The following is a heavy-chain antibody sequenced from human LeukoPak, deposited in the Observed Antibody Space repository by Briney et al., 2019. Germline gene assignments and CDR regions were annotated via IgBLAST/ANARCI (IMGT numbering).Heavy chain of an antibody. CDR3: AKVFGNTIFGVVNPSYYFDD. CDR1: GFTFNNYA. D-gene: IGHD3-3*01. J-gene: IGHJ4*02. V-gene: IGHV3-23*01. CDR2: VSSGGGSI. Sequence: GGSLRLSCAASGFTFNNYAMSWVRQAPVKGLEWVSSVSSGGGSIYYADSVKGRFTISRDNSKNTLYLQINSLRAEDTAIYYCAKVFGNTIFGVVNPSYYFDDWGQGTLVTVSS.